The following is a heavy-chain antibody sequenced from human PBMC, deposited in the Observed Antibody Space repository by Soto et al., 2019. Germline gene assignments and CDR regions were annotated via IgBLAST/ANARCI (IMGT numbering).Heavy chain of an antibody. J-gene: IGHJ4*02. D-gene: IGHD5-18*01. CDR3: ARHGYNYGGGYFDY. V-gene: IGHV3-66*04. Sequence: EVQLVESGGGLVQPGGSLRLSCAASGVTVSSNYMSWVRQAPGKGLEWVSVIYSGGSTYYADSVKGRLTIYRDNSKNTLSLQMNSLRAEDTAVYYCARHGYNYGGGYFDYWGQGTLATVSS. CDR2: IYSGGST. CDR1: GVTVSSNY.